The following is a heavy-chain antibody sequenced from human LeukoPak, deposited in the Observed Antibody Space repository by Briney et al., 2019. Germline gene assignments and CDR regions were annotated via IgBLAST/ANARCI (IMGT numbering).Heavy chain of an antibody. CDR2: ISSSSSTI. CDR1: VFTFTSYC. Sequence: PGGSLRLSCAASVFTFTSYCMNSVCQAPGKGLEWVSYISSSSSTIYYADSVKGRFTISRDNAKNSLYLQMNSLRAEDTAVYNCARVWQQLVRDYYYMDVWGKGTTVTVSS. D-gene: IGHD6-13*01. J-gene: IGHJ6*03. V-gene: IGHV3-48*01. CDR3: ARVWQQLVRDYYYMDV.